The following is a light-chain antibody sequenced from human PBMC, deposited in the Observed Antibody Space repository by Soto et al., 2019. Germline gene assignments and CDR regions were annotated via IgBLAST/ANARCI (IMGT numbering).Light chain of an antibody. J-gene: IGKJ1*01. V-gene: IGKV1-39*01. Sequence: DIQMTQSPSSLSASVGDRVTITCRASQSISTYLNWYQQNPGKAPKLLIYAASSLQSGVPSKFSGSGSGTDFTLIISSLQPEYFATYYCQQSYSTPRTFGQGTKVEMK. CDR2: AAS. CDR3: QQSYSTPRT. CDR1: QSISTY.